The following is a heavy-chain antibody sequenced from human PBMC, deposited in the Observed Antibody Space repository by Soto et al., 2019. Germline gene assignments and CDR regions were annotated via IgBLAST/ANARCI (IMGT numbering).Heavy chain of an antibody. CDR1: GYTFTSYA. D-gene: IGHD6-13*01. J-gene: IGHJ6*02. Sequence: QVQLVQSGAEVKKPGASVKVSCKASGYTFTSYAMHWVRQAPGQRLEWMGWINAGNGNTKYSQKFQGRVTIRRDTSASTAYMEVSSLRSEDTTVYYCARDLTSAAGTYDYYGMDVWGQGTTVTVSS. CDR3: ARDLTSAAGTYDYYGMDV. CDR2: INAGNGNT. V-gene: IGHV1-3*01.